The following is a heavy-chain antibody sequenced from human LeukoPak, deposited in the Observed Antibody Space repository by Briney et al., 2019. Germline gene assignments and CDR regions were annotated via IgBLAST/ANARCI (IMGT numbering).Heavy chain of an antibody. J-gene: IGHJ6*02. Sequence: PGGSLRLSCAASGFTFSSYGMHWVRQAPGKGLEWVAVIWYDGSNKYYADSVKGRFTISRDNSKNTLYLQMNSLRAEDTAVYYRARDGNYEGDYYYYYGMDVWGQGTTVTVSS. D-gene: IGHD1-7*01. CDR1: GFTFSSYG. V-gene: IGHV3-33*01. CDR3: ARDGNYEGDYYYYYGMDV. CDR2: IWYDGSNK.